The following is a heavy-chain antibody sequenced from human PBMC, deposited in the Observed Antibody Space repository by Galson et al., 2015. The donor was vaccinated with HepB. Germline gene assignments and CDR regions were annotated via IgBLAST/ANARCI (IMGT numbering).Heavy chain of an antibody. CDR2: INAGNGNT. J-gene: IGHJ6*02. Sequence: SVKVSCKASGYTFTSYAMHWVRQAPGQRLEWMGWINAGNGNTKYSQKFQGRVTITRDTSASTAYMELSSLRSEDTAVYYCARFRAVAGTYYYYGMDVWGQGTTVTVSS. V-gene: IGHV1-3*01. D-gene: IGHD6-19*01. CDR3: ARFRAVAGTYYYYGMDV. CDR1: GYTFTSYA.